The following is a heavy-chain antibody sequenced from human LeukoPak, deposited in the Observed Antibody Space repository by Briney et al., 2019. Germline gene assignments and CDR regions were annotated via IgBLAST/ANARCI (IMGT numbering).Heavy chain of an antibody. CDR1: GYTFSDYY. D-gene: IGHD1-26*01. CDR2: INPNSGGT. V-gene: IGHV1-2*02. J-gene: IGHJ4*02. Sequence: ASVKVSCKASGYTFSDYYVHWVRQAPGQGLEWMGWINPNSGGTNYAQKFQGRVTMTRDTSISTAYMELSRLRSDDTAVYYCARDGDVGATGKYFDYWGQGTLVTVSS. CDR3: ARDGDVGATGKYFDY.